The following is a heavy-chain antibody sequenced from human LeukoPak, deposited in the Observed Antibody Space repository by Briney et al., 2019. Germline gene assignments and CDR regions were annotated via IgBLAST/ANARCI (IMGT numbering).Heavy chain of an antibody. Sequence: ASVKVSCKASGYTFTGYYVYWVRQAPGQGLEWMGWISAYNGNTNYAQKLQGRVTMTTDTSTSTAYMELRSLRSDDTAVYYCARAGIGYCSGGSCYSDYYYGMDVWGQGTTVTVSS. J-gene: IGHJ6*02. CDR3: ARAGIGYCSGGSCYSDYYYGMDV. CDR2: ISAYNGNT. CDR1: GYTFTGYY. V-gene: IGHV1-18*04. D-gene: IGHD2-15*01.